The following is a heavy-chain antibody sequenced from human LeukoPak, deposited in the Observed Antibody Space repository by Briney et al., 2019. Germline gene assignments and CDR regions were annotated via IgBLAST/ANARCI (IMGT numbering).Heavy chain of an antibody. CDR2: IFSSGTS. Sequence: SETLSLSCTVSGGSISTYYWSWIRHSAGKGLEWIGRIFSSGTSNYSPSLQSRVTMSVDTSKNQFSLRLSSVTAANTAVYYCARELKGVYGPESYFADHFDYWGQGILVTVSS. V-gene: IGHV4-4*07. D-gene: IGHD3-10*01. J-gene: IGHJ4*02. CDR1: GGSISTYY. CDR3: ARELKGVYGPESYFADHFDY.